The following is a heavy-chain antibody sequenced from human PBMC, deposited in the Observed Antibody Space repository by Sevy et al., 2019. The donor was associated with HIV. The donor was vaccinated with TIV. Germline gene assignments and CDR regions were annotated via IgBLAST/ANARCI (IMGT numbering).Heavy chain of an antibody. D-gene: IGHD2-15*01. CDR3: AREGYCSGGSCGFDI. CDR1: GFTFSSYW. CDR2: IKQDGSEK. Sequence: GGSLRLSCAASGFTFSSYWMSWVRQAPGKGLEWVANIKQDGSEKYYVDSVKGRFTISRDNAKNSLYLQMNSLRAEDMAVYYCAREGYCSGGSCGFDIWGQGTMVTVSS. V-gene: IGHV3-7*03. J-gene: IGHJ3*02.